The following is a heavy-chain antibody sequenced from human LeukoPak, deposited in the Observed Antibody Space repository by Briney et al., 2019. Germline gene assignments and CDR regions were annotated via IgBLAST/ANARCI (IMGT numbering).Heavy chain of an antibody. D-gene: IGHD6-13*01. V-gene: IGHV3-74*01. CDR2: IKSDGSST. Sequence: GGSLRLSCAASGFTFSSYWMHWVRQAPGKGLVWVSRIKSDGSSTSYAGSVKGRFTISRDNSKNTLYLQMNSLRAEDTAVYYCAKYSSRWWPRGFDYWGQGTLVTVSS. CDR3: AKYSSRWWPRGFDY. J-gene: IGHJ4*02. CDR1: GFTFSSYW.